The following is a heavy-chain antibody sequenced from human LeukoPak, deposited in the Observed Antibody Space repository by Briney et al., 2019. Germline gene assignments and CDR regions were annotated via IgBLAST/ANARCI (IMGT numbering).Heavy chain of an antibody. J-gene: IGHJ4*02. D-gene: IGHD3-3*01. CDR2: ISYDGTNK. Sequence: GGSLRLSCAASGFTFSYYVMHWVRQAPGKGLEWVAVISYDGTNKYYADSVKGRFAISRDNSKNTLYLQMNSLRAEDTAVYYCATSGPYYDFWSGYFDYWGQGTLVTVSS. CDR3: ATSGPYYDFWSGYFDY. V-gene: IGHV3-30*09. CDR1: GFTFSYYV.